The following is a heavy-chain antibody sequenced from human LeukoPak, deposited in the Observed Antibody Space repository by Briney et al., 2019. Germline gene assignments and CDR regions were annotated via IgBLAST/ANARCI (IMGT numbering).Heavy chain of an antibody. CDR2: ISGSGGRI. J-gene: IGHJ4*02. CDR3: ATSKYSGSY. CDR1: GFTLSDYY. D-gene: IGHD1-26*01. V-gene: IGHV3-23*01. Sequence: GGSLRLSCAASGFTLSDYYMSWIRQAPGKGLEWVSAISGSGGRIYYGASVKGRFTISRDNSRNTLNLQMNSLRAEDTAVYYCATSKYSGSYWGQGTLVTVSS.